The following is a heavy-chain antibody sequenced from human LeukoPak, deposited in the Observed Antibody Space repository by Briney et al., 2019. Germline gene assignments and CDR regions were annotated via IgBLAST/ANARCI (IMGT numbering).Heavy chain of an antibody. V-gene: IGHV1-18*04. CDR2: ISGHNGHT. CDR1: GYTFTSYG. CDR3: ARGPGIAVAGVFDY. J-gene: IGHJ4*02. Sequence: ASVKVSCKASGYTFTSYGINWVRQTPGQGLEWMGWISGHNGHTNYVQKMQGRVTMTTDTSTNTAYMELRNLTSDDTAVYYCARGPGIAVAGVFDYWGQGSLVTVSS. D-gene: IGHD6-19*01.